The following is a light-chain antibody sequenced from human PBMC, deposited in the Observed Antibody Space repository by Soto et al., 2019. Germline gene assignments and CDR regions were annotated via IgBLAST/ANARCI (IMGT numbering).Light chain of an antibody. CDR3: QQSYSTPPT. CDR2: AAS. J-gene: IGKJ1*01. V-gene: IGKV1-39*01. CDR1: QSIRRY. Sequence: DIQMTQSPSSLSASVGDRVTITCRASQSIRRYLNWYQQKPGKAPKLLIYAASSLQSGVPSRFSGSGSGTDVTLTISSLQPEDFATYYCQQSYSTPPTFGQGTKVEI.